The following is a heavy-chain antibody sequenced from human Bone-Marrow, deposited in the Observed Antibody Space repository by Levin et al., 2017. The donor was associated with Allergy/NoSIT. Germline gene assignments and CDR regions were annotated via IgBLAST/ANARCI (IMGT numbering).Heavy chain of an antibody. CDR1: GGSVSSSTYY. V-gene: IGHV4-39*07. CDR2: VYYTGNT. J-gene: IGHJ4*02. D-gene: IGHD4-17*01. Sequence: SETLSLTCTVSGGSVSSSTYYWGWIRQPPGKGPEWIASVYYTGNTFYNPSLKSRVTMSIDTSKNQFSLNLNSVTAADTAVYYCARNGGGEDPPFDYWGQGSLVTVSS. CDR3: ARNGGGEDPPFDY.